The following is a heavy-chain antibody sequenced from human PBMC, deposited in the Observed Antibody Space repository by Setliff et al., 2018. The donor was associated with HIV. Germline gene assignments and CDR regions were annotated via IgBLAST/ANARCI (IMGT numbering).Heavy chain of an antibody. CDR2: IYHTGST. V-gene: IGHV4-39*07. CDR1: GGSINSTSYY. CDR3: ARDSIAVAGIGHYFDY. J-gene: IGHJ4*02. Sequence: SETLSLTCTVSGGSINSTSYYWGWIRQPPGNGLEWIGSIYHTGSTYYKPSLKSRVTISLDTSKNQFSLNLSSVTAADTAMYYCARDSIAVAGIGHYFDYWGRGTLVTVSS. D-gene: IGHD6-19*01.